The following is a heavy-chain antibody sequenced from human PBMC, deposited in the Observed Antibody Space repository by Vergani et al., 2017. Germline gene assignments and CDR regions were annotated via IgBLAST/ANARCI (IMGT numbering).Heavy chain of an antibody. Sequence: QVQLVESGGGVVQPGRSLRLSCAASGFTFSSYDMHWVRQAPGKGLEWVALISYDGSNKYYVESVKGRFTISRDNSENTLFLQMNSVRDEDTAVYYCAKDPARSGNRLLGGDYGGRGTLVTVSS. D-gene: IGHD1-26*01. CDR3: AKDPARSGNRLLGGDY. CDR1: GFTFSSYD. V-gene: IGHV3-30*18. J-gene: IGHJ4*02. CDR2: ISYDGSNK.